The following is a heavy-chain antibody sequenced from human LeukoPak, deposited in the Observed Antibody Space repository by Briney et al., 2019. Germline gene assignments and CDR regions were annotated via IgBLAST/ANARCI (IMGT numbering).Heavy chain of an antibody. CDR3: ASWGVVVWHYMDA. J-gene: IGHJ6*03. D-gene: IGHD2-2*01. CDR1: GGSISSSRYY. CDR2: IYYSGST. V-gene: IGHV4-39*01. Sequence: PSETLSLTCTVSGGSISSSRYYWRWIRQPPGKGLEWIGSIYYSGSTYYNPSLKSRVTISVDTSKNQFSLKLSSVTAADTAVYYCASWGVVVWHYMDAWGKGTTVTVSS.